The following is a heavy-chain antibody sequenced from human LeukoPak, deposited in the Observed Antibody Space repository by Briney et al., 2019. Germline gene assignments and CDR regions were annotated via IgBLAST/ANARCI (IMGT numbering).Heavy chain of an antibody. CDR1: GFTFSSYD. Sequence: PGGSLRLSCAASGFTFSSYDMHWVRQATGKGLEWVSAIGTAGDTYYPGSVKGRFTISRENAKNSLYLQMNSLRAGDTAVYYCARALAVADGYYFDYWGQGTLVTVSS. CDR2: IGTAGDT. V-gene: IGHV3-13*01. D-gene: IGHD6-19*01. CDR3: ARALAVADGYYFDY. J-gene: IGHJ4*02.